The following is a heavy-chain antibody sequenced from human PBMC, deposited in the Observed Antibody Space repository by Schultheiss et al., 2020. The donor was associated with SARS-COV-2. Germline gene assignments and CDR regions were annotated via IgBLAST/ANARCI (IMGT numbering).Heavy chain of an antibody. V-gene: IGHV3-33*08. Sequence: GGSLRLSCAASGFTFSSYAMHWVRQAPGKGLEWVAVIWYDGSNKYYADSVKGRFTISRDNSKNTLYLQMNSLRAEDTAVYYCARERRDGYNSPIDYWGQGTLVTVSS. CDR3: ARERRDGYNSPIDY. D-gene: IGHD5-24*01. CDR2: IWYDGSNK. CDR1: GFTFSSYA. J-gene: IGHJ4*02.